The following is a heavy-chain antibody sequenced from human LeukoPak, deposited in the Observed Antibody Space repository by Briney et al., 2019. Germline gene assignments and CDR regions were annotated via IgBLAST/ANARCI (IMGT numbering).Heavy chain of an antibody. D-gene: IGHD6-13*01. Sequence: GGSLRLSCAASGFTFSSYSMNWVRQAPGKGLEWVSSISSSSSYIYYEDSVKGRFTISRDNAKNSLYLQMNSLRAEDTAVYYCARGSSSWAWGQGTLVTVSS. J-gene: IGHJ5*02. CDR3: ARGSSSWA. V-gene: IGHV3-21*01. CDR2: ISSSSSYI. CDR1: GFTFSSYS.